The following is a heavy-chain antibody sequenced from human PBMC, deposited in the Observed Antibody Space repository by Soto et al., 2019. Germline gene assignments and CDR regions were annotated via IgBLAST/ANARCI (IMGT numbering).Heavy chain of an antibody. CDR2: IYTSGST. CDR1: GGCISSYY. Sequence: SDTLSLTCTASGGCISSYYWSWIRQPAGKGLEWIGRIYTSGSTNYNPSLKSRVTMSVDTSKNQFSLKLSSVTAADTAVYYCARDKYSYGIMGYYYYGMDVWGQGTTVTVSS. CDR3: ARDKYSYGIMGYYYYGMDV. J-gene: IGHJ6*02. D-gene: IGHD5-18*01. V-gene: IGHV4-4*07.